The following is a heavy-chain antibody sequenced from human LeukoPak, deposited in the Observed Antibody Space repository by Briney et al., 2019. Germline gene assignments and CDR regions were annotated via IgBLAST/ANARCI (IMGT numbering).Heavy chain of an antibody. Sequence: SETLSLTCTVSGGSISSYYWSWIRQPPGKGLEWIGYIYYSGSTNYNPSLKSRVTISVDTSKNQYSLKLSSVTAADTAVYYCARDSYYYGSGSYKAPWYFDYWGQGTLVTVSS. CDR2: IYYSGST. J-gene: IGHJ4*02. V-gene: IGHV4-59*01. CDR3: ARDSYYYGSGSYKAPWYFDY. CDR1: GGSISSYY. D-gene: IGHD3-10*01.